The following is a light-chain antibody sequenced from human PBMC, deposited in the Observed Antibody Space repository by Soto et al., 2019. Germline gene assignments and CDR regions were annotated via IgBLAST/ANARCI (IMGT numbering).Light chain of an antibody. V-gene: IGKV3-15*01. Sequence: EIVMTQSPATLSVSPGERATLSCRASQSIGRALAWYQHKPGQAPRLLIYDASTRATGVPASFSGSGSGTEFTLTISSLQSEDFAIYHCQQYNNWPPLTFGGGTKVEIK. CDR2: DAS. J-gene: IGKJ4*01. CDR1: QSIGRA. CDR3: QQYNNWPPLT.